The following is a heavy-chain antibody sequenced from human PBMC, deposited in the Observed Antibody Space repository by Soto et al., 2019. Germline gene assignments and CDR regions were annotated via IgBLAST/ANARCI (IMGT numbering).Heavy chain of an antibody. J-gene: IGHJ4*02. CDR3: AKDARGELKPYYFDY. CDR2: IYSGGST. D-gene: IGHD1-26*01. CDR1: GFTVSSNY. V-gene: IGHV3-66*01. Sequence: GGSLRLSCAASGFTVSSNYMSWVRQAPGKGLEWVSVIYSGGSTYYADSVKGRFTISRDNSKNTLYLQMNSLGAEDTAVYYWAKDARGELKPYYFDYWGQGTLVTVSS.